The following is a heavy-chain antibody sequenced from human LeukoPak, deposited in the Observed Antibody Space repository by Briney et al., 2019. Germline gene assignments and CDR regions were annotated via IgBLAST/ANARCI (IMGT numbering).Heavy chain of an antibody. D-gene: IGHD3-22*01. Sequence: ASVKVSCKASGYIFTSFGISWVRQAPGQGLEWMGWISAYNGNTNYAQKFQGRVTMTRDTSISTAYMELSRLRSDDAAVYYCARHRDFDSTGYYYPLFDYWGQGTLVTVSS. CDR2: ISAYNGNT. J-gene: IGHJ4*02. V-gene: IGHV1-18*01. CDR1: GYIFTSFG. CDR3: ARHRDFDSTGYYYPLFDY.